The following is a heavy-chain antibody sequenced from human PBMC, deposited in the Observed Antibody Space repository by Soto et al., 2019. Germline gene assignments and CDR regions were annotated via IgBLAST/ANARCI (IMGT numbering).Heavy chain of an antibody. V-gene: IGHV4-34*01. CDR3: ARETQVLRFLEWLPQTMDV. CDR1: GGSFSGYY. D-gene: IGHD3-3*01. CDR2: INHSGST. J-gene: IGHJ6*02. Sequence: TSETLSLTCAVYGGSFSGYYWSWIRQPPGKGLEWIGEINHSGSTNYNPSLKSRVTISVDTSKNQFSLKLSSVTAADTAVYYCARETQVLRFLEWLPQTMDVWGQGTTVTVSS.